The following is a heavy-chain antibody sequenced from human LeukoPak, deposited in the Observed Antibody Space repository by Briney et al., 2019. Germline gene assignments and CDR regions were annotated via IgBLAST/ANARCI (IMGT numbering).Heavy chain of an antibody. CDR2: IDRDDDK. CDR1: GFSLSTSGMC. Sequence: RGSGPTLVNPTQTLTLTCPFSGFSLSTSGMCVSWIRQPPGKALEWLARIDRDDDKFYSTSLETRLTISKDTSKNQVVLTMTNMDPVDTATYYCARILDYNPDYWGQGTLVTVSS. D-gene: IGHD4-4*01. V-gene: IGHV2-70*17. J-gene: IGHJ4*02. CDR3: ARILDYNPDY.